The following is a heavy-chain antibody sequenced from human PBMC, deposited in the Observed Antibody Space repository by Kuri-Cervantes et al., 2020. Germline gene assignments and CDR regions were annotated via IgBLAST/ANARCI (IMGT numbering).Heavy chain of an antibody. D-gene: IGHD5-18*01. V-gene: IGHV1-46*01. J-gene: IGHJ6*02. CDR2: INSSGGST. CDR3: ARDGVGDTAMAYYYYGMDV. CDR1: GYTFTNYY. Sequence: ASVKVSCKASGYTFTNYYMHWVRQAPGQGLEWMGMINSSGGSTSHAQKFQGRVTMTRDTSISTAYMELSRLRSDDTAVYYCARDGVGDTAMAYYYYGMDVWGQGTTVTVSS.